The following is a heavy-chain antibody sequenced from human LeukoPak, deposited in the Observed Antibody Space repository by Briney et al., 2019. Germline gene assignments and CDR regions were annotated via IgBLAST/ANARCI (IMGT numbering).Heavy chain of an antibody. CDR1: GGSISSSSYY. CDR2: IYYSGST. J-gene: IGHJ4*02. V-gene: IGHV4-39*01. Sequence: PSETLSLTCTVSGGSISSSSYYWGWIRQPPGKGLEWIGSIYYSGSTYYNPSLKSRVTISVDTSKNQFSLKLSSVTAADTAVYYCARLGVAIRTTFDYWGQGTLVTVSS. CDR3: ARLGVAIRTTFDY. D-gene: IGHD1-7*01.